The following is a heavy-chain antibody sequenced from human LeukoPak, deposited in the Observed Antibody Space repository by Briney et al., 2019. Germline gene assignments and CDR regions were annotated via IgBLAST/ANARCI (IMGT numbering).Heavy chain of an antibody. V-gene: IGHV4-4*02. CDR1: GGSISSTNW. CDR3: ARHSRRGYSGYDQWGYYYYMDV. CDR2: IYHSGST. J-gene: IGHJ6*03. Sequence: SGTLSLTCAVSGGSISSTNWWSWVRQPPGKGLEWIGEIYHSGSTYYNPSLKSRVTISVDTSKNQFSLKLSSVTAADTAVYYCARHSRRGYSGYDQWGYYYYMDVWGKGTTVTISS. D-gene: IGHD5-12*01.